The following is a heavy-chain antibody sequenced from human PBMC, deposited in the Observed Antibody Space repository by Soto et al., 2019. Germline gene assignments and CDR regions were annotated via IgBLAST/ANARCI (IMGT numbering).Heavy chain of an antibody. V-gene: IGHV3-64D*06. CDR3: VKGNQLLRYYFEF. CDR1: GFTLSNYA. Sequence: GGSLRLSCSVSGFTLSNYAMHWARQAPGKGLEYVSGITSDGDSTWHADSVKDRFTISRDNSKNTLFLQMSSLRVEDTAIYFCVKGNQLLRYYFEFWGPGTLVTVSS. J-gene: IGHJ4*01. D-gene: IGHD2-15*01. CDR2: ITSDGDST.